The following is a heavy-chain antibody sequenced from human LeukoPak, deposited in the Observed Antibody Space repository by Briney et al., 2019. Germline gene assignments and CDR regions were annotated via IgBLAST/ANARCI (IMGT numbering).Heavy chain of an antibody. CDR1: GFTFSDYW. J-gene: IGHJ4*02. V-gene: IGHV3-74*01. CDR2: IISDGSST. CDR3: ARDGSLPDY. Sequence: PVGSLKLSCAASGFTFSDYWMHWVRQTPGEGLVWVSRIISDGSSTSYADSVKGRFTISRDNAKNTLYLQRTSLRVEDTAVYYCARDGSLPDYWGQGTLVTVSS.